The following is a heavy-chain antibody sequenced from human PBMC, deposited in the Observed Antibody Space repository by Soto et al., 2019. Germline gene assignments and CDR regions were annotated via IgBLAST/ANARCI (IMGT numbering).Heavy chain of an antibody. D-gene: IGHD3-22*01. CDR2: IKSEGDDGTT. J-gene: IGHJ2*01. CDR1: GFPFVNAW. Sequence: EVQLVESGGGLVKPGGSLRLSCVASGFPFVNAWMTWVRQAPGRGLEWVGRIKSEGDDGTTDYAAPVRGRFTISRDDSKTTLFLQMNSLKIEDTAVYYCIAEQQSRYYYESPRWYFDLWGRGTLVSVSS. CDR3: IAEQQSRYYYESPRWYFDL. V-gene: IGHV3-15*01.